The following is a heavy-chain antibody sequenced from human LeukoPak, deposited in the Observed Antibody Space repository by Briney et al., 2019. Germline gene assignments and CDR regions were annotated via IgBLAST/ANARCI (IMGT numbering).Heavy chain of an antibody. V-gene: IGHV3-21*01. D-gene: IGHD6-13*01. Sequence: GGSLRLSCAASGFTFSSYAMSWVRQAPGKGLEWVSSISSSSIYIYYADSVKGRFTISRDNAKNSLYLQMNSLRAEDTAVYYCAKEVTAAELDYWGQGTLVTVSS. CDR3: AKEVTAAELDY. CDR2: ISSSSIYI. J-gene: IGHJ4*02. CDR1: GFTFSSYA.